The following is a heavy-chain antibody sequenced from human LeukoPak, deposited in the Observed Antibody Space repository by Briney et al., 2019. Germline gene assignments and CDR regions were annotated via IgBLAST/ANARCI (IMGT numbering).Heavy chain of an antibody. CDR2: IIPIFGTA. CDR1: GGTFSSYA. Sequence: RASVKVSCKASGGTFSSYAISWVRQAPGQGLEWMGGIIPIFGTANYAQKFQGRVTITADESTSTAYMELSSLRSEDTAVYYCARRGDVVVPAAMRRNWFDPWGQGTLVTVSS. D-gene: IGHD2-2*01. V-gene: IGHV1-69*13. CDR3: ARRGDVVVPAAMRRNWFDP. J-gene: IGHJ5*02.